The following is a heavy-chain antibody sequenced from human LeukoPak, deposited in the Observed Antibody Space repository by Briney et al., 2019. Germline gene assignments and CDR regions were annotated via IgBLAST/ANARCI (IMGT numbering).Heavy chain of an antibody. D-gene: IGHD6-19*01. CDR3: ARRYSIGPFLPCYGIDV. CDR1: GFTFSSYW. Sequence: GASLRLSCAASGFTFSSYWMSWVRQPAGKGLEWLANIKQDGSEKYYVDSVKGRFTISRDNTKNSLYLQMNSQRAEDSAVYYCARRYSIGPFLPCYGIDVWGKGTTVTVSS. V-gene: IGHV3-7*03. J-gene: IGHJ6*04. CDR2: IKQDGSEK.